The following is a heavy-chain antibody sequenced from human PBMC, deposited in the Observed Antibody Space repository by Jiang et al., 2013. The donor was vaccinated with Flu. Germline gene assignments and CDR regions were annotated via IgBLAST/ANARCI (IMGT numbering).Heavy chain of an antibody. CDR3: TRGPLTGTIQGGDY. J-gene: IGHJ4*02. D-gene: IGHD1-1*01. V-gene: IGHV3-73*02. CDR1: GFTFSGSA. Sequence: DVQLVESGGGLVQPGGSLKLSCAASGFTFSGSAMHWVRQASGKGLEWVGHIRTKPNNYATAYAASVRDRFTISRDDSKNTAYLQMNSLKTEDTAVYYCTRGPLTGTIQGGDYWGQGTLVTVSS. CDR2: IRTKPNNYAT.